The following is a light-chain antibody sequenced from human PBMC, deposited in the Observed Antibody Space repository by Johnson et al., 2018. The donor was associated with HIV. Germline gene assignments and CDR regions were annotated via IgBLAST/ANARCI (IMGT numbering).Light chain of an antibody. CDR3: GTWDSALSSEV. Sequence: QAVLTQPPSVSAAPGQKVTISCSGSSSNIGNSYVFWYQQLAGTAPKLLIYENNKRPSGIPDRFSASKSGTSATLAITGLQPGDEADYYCGTWDSALSSEVFGTGTKVTVL. J-gene: IGLJ1*01. CDR1: SSNIGNSY. V-gene: IGLV1-51*02. CDR2: ENN.